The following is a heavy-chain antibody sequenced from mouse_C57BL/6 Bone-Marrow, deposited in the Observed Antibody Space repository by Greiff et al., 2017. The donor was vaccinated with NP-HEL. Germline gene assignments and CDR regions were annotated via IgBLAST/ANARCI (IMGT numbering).Heavy chain of an antibody. J-gene: IGHJ2*01. CDR1: GYTFTDYN. Sequence: VQLKESGPELVKPGASVKMSCKASGYTFTDYNMHWVKQSHGKSLEWIGYINPNNGGTSYNQKFKGKATLTVNKSSSTAYMELRSLTSEDSAVYYCARWLPHYFDYWGQGTTLTVSS. CDR2: INPNNGGT. V-gene: IGHV1-22*01. D-gene: IGHD2-2*01. CDR3: ARWLPHYFDY.